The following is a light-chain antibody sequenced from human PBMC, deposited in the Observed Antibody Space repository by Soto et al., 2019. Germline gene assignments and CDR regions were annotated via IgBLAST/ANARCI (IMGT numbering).Light chain of an antibody. V-gene: IGKV3-20*01. CDR2: GAS. J-gene: IGKJ1*01. CDR1: QSVSSSF. CDR3: QQYGSSPWT. Sequence: EIVLTQSPGTLSLSPGERATLSCRASQSVSSSFLAWYQQKPGQAPRLLIYGASSRATGIPDRFSGSGSGTGFNLTISRLEPEDFAVYYCQQYGSSPWTFGQATKVEIK.